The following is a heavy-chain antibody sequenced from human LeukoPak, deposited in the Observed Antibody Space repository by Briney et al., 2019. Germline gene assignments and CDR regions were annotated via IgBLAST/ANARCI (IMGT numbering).Heavy chain of an antibody. Sequence: GGSLRLSCAASGFTVSSNYMSWVRQAPGRGLEWVSGISGSGGSTYYADSVKGRFTISRDNSKNTLYLQMNSLRAEDTAVYYCAKAEGFYYYYYMDVWGKGTTVTISS. CDR1: GFTVSSNY. CDR3: AKAEGFYYYYYMDV. CDR2: ISGSGGST. V-gene: IGHV3-23*01. J-gene: IGHJ6*03.